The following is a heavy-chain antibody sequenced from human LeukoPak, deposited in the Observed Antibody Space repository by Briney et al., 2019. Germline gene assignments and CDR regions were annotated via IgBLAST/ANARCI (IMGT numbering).Heavy chain of an antibody. CDR1: GYSFTSYW. Sequence: GESLKISCKGSGYSFTSYWISWLRQMPGKGLEWMGRIDPSDSYTNYSPSFQGHVTISADKSISTAYLQWSSLKASDTAMYYCARSSTSDLTRDYWGQGTLVTVSS. CDR2: IDPSDSYT. D-gene: IGHD6-6*01. CDR3: ARSSTSDLTRDY. V-gene: IGHV5-10-1*01. J-gene: IGHJ4*02.